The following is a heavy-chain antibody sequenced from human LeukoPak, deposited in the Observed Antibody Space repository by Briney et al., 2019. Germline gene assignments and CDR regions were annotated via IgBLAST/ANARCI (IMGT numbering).Heavy chain of an antibody. CDR3: ARESPVAATGRSWFDS. CDR1: GFTFSSYA. V-gene: IGHV3-23*01. Sequence: GGSLRLSCAASGFTFSSYAKSWVRQAPGKGLEWVSTITGGGSTTYYADSVKGRFTISRDNSKNTLYLQMNSLRAEDTALYYCARESPVAATGRSWFDSWGQGTLVTVSS. CDR2: ITGGGSTT. D-gene: IGHD6-13*01. J-gene: IGHJ5*01.